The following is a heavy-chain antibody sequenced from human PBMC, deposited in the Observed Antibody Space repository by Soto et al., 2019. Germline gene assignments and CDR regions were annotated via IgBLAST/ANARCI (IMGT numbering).Heavy chain of an antibody. V-gene: IGHV1-69*01. Sequence: QVQLVQSGAEVKKPGSSVKVSCTASGGTFSSYAISWVRQAPGQGLEWMGGIIPIFGTANYAQKFQGRVTITADESTSTAYMELSSLRSEDTAVYYCARDRKAVAGTTLVFWGQGTLVTVSS. CDR3: ARDRKAVAGTTLVF. D-gene: IGHD6-19*01. J-gene: IGHJ4*02. CDR2: IIPIFGTA. CDR1: GGTFSSYA.